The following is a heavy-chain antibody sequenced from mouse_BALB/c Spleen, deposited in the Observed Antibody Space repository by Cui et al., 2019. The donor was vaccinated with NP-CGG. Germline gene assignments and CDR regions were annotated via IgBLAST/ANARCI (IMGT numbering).Heavy chain of an antibody. CDR3: AKYDYYNSNYFDS. CDR1: GYIFPSYW. D-gene: IGHD2-5*01. CDR2: IDPHSGGA. V-gene: IGHV1-72*01. J-gene: IGHJ2*01. Sequence: QVQLQQPAAESVKPGASVKLSCKASGYIFPSYWMHWVKQRPGRGLEWIGRIDPHSGGAKYNEKFKSKAALTVDKPSSTAFMQLSSLTSEDSAVYYCAKYDYYNSNYFDSWGRGTTLTVSS.